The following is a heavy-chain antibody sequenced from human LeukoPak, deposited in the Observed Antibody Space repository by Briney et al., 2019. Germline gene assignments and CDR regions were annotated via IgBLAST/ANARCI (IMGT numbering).Heavy chain of an antibody. CDR3: AKGGWYSSSSGYYFDY. J-gene: IGHJ4*02. V-gene: IGHV3-48*03. CDR1: GFTFSSYE. Sequence: TGGSLRLSCAASGFTFSSYEMNWVRQAPGKGLEWVSYISSSGSTIYYADSVKGRFTISRDNSKNTLYLQMNSLRAEDTAVYYCAKGGWYSSSSGYYFDYWGQGTLVTVSS. D-gene: IGHD6-13*01. CDR2: ISSSGSTI.